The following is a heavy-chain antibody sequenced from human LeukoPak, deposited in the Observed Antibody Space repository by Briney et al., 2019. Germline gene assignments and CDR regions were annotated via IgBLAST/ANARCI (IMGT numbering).Heavy chain of an antibody. J-gene: IGHJ4*02. CDR2: ISSNGGRT. D-gene: IGHD1-26*01. CDR1: GFTFSSYA. Sequence: PGGSLRLSCAASGFTFSSYAMHWVRQAPGRGLEYVSAISSNGGRTYYANSLKGRLTISRDNSKNTLYLQMGSLRAEDMAVYYCAREGCSGSYYDYWGQGTLVTVSS. V-gene: IGHV3-64*01. CDR3: AREGCSGSYYDY.